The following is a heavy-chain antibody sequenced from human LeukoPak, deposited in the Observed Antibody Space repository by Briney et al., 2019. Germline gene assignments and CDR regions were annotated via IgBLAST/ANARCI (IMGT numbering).Heavy chain of an antibody. CDR3: ARYHYDSSGYFS. V-gene: IGHV3-7*01. J-gene: IGHJ5*02. CDR2: IKQDGSDK. Sequence: PGRPMRLSCAASGFTFSSYCMSWVSKAPGKGLEWVANIKQDGSDKYYVDSVKGRFTVSRDNAKNSLSLQMNSLRVEDTAVYYCARYHYDSSGYFSWGQGTLVSVSS. D-gene: IGHD3-22*01. CDR1: GFTFSSYC.